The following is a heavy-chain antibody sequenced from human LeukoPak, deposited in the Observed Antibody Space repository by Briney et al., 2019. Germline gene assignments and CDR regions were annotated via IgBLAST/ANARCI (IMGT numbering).Heavy chain of an antibody. CDR1: GFTFTSYA. D-gene: IGHD2-15*01. J-gene: IGHJ4*02. CDR2: ISGSGGNT. CDR3: ARGGSPRGFLGY. Sequence: GGSLRLSCATSGFTFTSYAMSWVRQAPGKGLEWVSTISGSGGNTYYADSVKGRFTISRDNSKNTLYLQMNSLRVEDTAVYYCARGGSPRGFLGYWGQGTLVTVSS. V-gene: IGHV3-23*01.